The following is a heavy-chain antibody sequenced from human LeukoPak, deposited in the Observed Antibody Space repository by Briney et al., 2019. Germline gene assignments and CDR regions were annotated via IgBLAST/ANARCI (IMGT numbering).Heavy chain of an antibody. CDR3: ARQSPKRGYSYGYSDY. J-gene: IGHJ4*02. CDR1: GYSFTSYW. CDR2: IYPGDSDT. D-gene: IGHD5-18*01. V-gene: IGHV5-51*01. Sequence: GGSLKISCKGSGYSFTSYWIGWVRQMPGKGLEWMGIIYPGDSDTRYSPSFQGQVTISADKSISTAYLQWSSLKASDTAMYYCARQSPKRGYSYGYSDYWGQGTLVTVSS.